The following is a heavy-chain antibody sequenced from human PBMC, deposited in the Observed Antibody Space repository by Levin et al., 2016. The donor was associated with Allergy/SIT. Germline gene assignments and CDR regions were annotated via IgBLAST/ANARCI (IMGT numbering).Heavy chain of an antibody. CDR3: ARDHGDSNTRVIMVRYYLDS. V-gene: IGHV1-3*04. J-gene: IGHJ4*02. D-gene: IGHD2-2*01. CDR2: INTDSGEA. CDR1: GYTFTTYA. Sequence: ASVKVSCKASGYTFTTYAIHWVRQAPGQRLEWMGWINTDSGEAKHSQNFQGRVTITRDTSARTAYMELSSLTSEDTAMYYCARDHGDSNTRVIMVRYYLDSWGQGTLVTVSS.